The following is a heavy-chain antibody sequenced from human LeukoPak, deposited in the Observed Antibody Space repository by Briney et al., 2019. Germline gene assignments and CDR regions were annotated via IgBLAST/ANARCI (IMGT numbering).Heavy chain of an antibody. CDR1: GGSISGFY. V-gene: IGHV4-59*01. D-gene: IGHD6-19*01. J-gene: IGHJ4*02. CDR2: IYYSGSA. Sequence: SETLSLTCTVSGGSISGFYWGWIRQPPGEGLEWIGFIYYSGSANYNPSLKRRVTMSVDMSKNQFSLKLSSVTAADTAFYYCARDRDSSGWFDYWGQGALVTVSS. CDR3: ARDRDSSGWFDY.